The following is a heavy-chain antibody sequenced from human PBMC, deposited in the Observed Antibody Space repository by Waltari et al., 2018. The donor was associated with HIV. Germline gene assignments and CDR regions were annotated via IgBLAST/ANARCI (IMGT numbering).Heavy chain of an antibody. V-gene: IGHV3-53*01. CDR3: ARDPRSSGYYGVDV. CDR1: GFTVSSNY. Sequence: EVQLVESGGGLIETGGSLRLSCAASGFTVSSNYMSWVRQAPGKGLGWVSVIYSGGSIYYADSVKGRFTISRDNSKNTVSLHMNSLRAEDTAVYYCARDPRSSGYYGVDVWGQGTAVTVSS. CDR2: IYSGGSI. J-gene: IGHJ6*02. D-gene: IGHD1-26*01.